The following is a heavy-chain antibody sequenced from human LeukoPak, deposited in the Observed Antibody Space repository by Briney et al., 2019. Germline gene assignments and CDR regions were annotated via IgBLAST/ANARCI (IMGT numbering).Heavy chain of an antibody. CDR1: GIVFSDAW. Sequence: GGSLRLSCEASGIVFSDAWMSWVRQAPGKGLEWVSAVSGSGGSTYYADSVKGRFTISRDNSKNTLYLQMNSLRAEDTAVYYCAKDRGSGWYYFDYWGQGTLVTVSS. D-gene: IGHD6-19*01. CDR3: AKDRGSGWYYFDY. CDR2: VSGSGGST. V-gene: IGHV3-23*01. J-gene: IGHJ4*02.